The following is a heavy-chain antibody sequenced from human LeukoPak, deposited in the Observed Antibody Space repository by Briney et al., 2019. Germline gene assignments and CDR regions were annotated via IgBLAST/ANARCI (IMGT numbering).Heavy chain of an antibody. J-gene: IGHJ4*02. V-gene: IGHV3-30*18. Sequence: PGGSLRLSCAASGFTFSSYGMHLVRQAPGKGLEWVAVISYDGSNKYYADSVKGRFTISRDNSKNTLYLQMNSLRAEDTAVYYCAKVGSHSGWYYFDYWGQGTLVTVSS. CDR2: ISYDGSNK. D-gene: IGHD6-19*01. CDR1: GFTFSSYG. CDR3: AKVGSHSGWYYFDY.